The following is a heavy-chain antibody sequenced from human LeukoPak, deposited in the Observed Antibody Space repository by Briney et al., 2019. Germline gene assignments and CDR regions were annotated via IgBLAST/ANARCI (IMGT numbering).Heavy chain of an antibody. J-gene: IGHJ6*03. D-gene: IGHD2-15*01. V-gene: IGHV3-23*01. CDR1: GFTFSSYG. CDR3: AKEGFYCSGGSCYSFYYYYMDV. Sequence: RPGGSLRLSCAASGFTFSSYGMSWVRQAPGKGLEWVSAISGSGGSTYYADSVKGRFTISRDNSKNTLYLQMNSLRAEDTAVYYCAKEGFYCSGGSCYSFYYYYMDVWGKGTTVTVSS. CDR2: ISGSGGST.